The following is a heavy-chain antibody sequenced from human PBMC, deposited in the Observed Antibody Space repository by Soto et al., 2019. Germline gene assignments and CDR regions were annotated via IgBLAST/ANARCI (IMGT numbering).Heavy chain of an antibody. Sequence: QVQLQESGPGLVKPSQTLSLTCTVSGDSISSRNSYWTWIRQHPGKGLEWIGYISYSGRTYYYTSLKSRATISVDTSKNQFSLKLSSVTAADTAVYYCERARGFGDLSLKYWGQGTLVTVSS. J-gene: IGHJ4*02. D-gene: IGHD3-16*02. CDR1: GDSISSRNSY. CDR3: ERARGFGDLSLKY. CDR2: ISYSGRT. V-gene: IGHV4-31*03.